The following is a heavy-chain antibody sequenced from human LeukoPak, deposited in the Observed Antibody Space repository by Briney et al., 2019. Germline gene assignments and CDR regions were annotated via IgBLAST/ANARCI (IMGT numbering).Heavy chain of an antibody. Sequence: SETLSLTCTVSGGSISRYYWSWIRQPPGKGLEWIGYIYYSGSTNYNPSLKSRVTISVYMSKNQFSLKLSAVTAADTAVYYCARAKLLTSYYDSGSHNWFDPWGQGTLVTVSS. CDR1: GGSISRYY. D-gene: IGHD3-10*01. V-gene: IGHV4-59*01. CDR2: IYYSGST. CDR3: ARAKLLTSYYDSGSHNWFDP. J-gene: IGHJ5*02.